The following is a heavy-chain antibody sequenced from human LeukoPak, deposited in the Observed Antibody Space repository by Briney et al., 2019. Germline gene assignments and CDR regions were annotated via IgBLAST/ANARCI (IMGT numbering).Heavy chain of an antibody. V-gene: IGHV3-23*01. D-gene: IGHD3-22*01. CDR1: GFTFSSYA. CDR3: AKDRFTYYYDSSGYPDYYYYGMDV. CDR2: ISGSGGST. Sequence: GGSLRLSCAASGFTFSSYAVSWVRQAPGKGLEWVSAISGSGGSTYYADSVKGRFTISRDNSKNTLYLQMNSLRAEDTAVYYCAKDRFTYYYDSSGYPDYYYYGMDVWGQGTTVTVSS. J-gene: IGHJ6*02.